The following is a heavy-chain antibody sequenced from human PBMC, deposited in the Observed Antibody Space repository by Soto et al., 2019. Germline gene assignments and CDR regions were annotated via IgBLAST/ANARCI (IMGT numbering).Heavy chain of an antibody. J-gene: IGHJ4*02. D-gene: IGHD6-13*01. CDR2: ISGSGGST. Sequence: EVQLLESGGGLVQPGGSLRLSCAASGFTFSSYAMSWVRQAPGKGLEWVSAISGSGGSTYYADSVKGRFTNSRDNSKHRLYLPMHSHRGDDTSVYYCAYSSTLFDSWGQGTLVTVSS. V-gene: IGHV3-23*01. CDR1: GFTFSSYA. CDR3: AYSSTLFDS.